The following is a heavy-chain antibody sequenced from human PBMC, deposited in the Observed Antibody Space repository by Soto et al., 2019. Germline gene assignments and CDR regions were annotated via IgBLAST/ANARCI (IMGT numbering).Heavy chain of an antibody. Sequence: GGSLRLSCAASGFTFSSYAMSWVRQAPGKGLEWVSAISGSGGSTYYADSVKGRFTISRDNSKNTLYLQMNSLRAEDTAVYYCAKVFYPGSGTYYYGMDVWGQGTTVTVPS. CDR2: ISGSGGST. V-gene: IGHV3-23*01. CDR3: AKVFYPGSGTYYYGMDV. CDR1: GFTFSSYA. J-gene: IGHJ6*02. D-gene: IGHD1-7*01.